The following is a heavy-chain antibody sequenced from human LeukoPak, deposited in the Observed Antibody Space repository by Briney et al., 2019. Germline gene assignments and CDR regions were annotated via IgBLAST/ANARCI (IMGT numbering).Heavy chain of an antibody. CDR3: ARVYETNGYLY. CDR2: IGTAGDT. V-gene: IGHV3-13*01. D-gene: IGHD3-22*01. Sequence: GGSLRLSCAASGFTFSSYDMHWVRQATGKGLEWVSAIGTAGDTYYPGSVKGRFTISRDNAKNTVYLQMNSLRVEDTAVYYCARVYETNGYLYWGQGSLVTVSS. J-gene: IGHJ4*02. CDR1: GFTFSSYD.